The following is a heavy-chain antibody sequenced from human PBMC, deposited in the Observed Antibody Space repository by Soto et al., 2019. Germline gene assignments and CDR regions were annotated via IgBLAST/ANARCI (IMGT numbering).Heavy chain of an antibody. D-gene: IGHD1-26*01. CDR3: STDEWE. J-gene: IGHJ4*02. V-gene: IGHV3-15*05. CDR2: IKSKIHGGTT. CDR1: GFSFSNDW. Sequence: EVQLVESGGGLVKPGGSLRLSCEASGFSFSNDWMSWVRQAPGKGLEWVGRIKSKIHGGTTDYAAHVKGRLTISRDESTNPLYLQMHILQTEDTTVYYCSTDEWEWGQGTLVTVSS.